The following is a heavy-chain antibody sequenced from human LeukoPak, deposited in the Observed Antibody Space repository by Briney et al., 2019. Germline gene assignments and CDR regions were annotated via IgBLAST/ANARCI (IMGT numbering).Heavy chain of an antibody. CDR2: IYYGGST. D-gene: IGHD6-13*01. V-gene: IGHV4-59*01. Sequence: SETLSLTCTVSGGSISGYYWSWIRQPPGKGLEWIGYIYYGGSTNYNPSLKSRVTISVDASKSQFSLKLSSVTAADTAVYYCARDLPGIAAAANYFDYWGQGTLVTVSS. CDR3: ARDLPGIAAAANYFDY. CDR1: GGSISGYY. J-gene: IGHJ4*02.